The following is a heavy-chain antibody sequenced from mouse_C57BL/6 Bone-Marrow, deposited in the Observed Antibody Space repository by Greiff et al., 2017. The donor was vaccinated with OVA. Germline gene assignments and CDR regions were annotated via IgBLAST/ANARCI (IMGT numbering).Heavy chain of an antibody. Sequence: QVQLQQPGAELVKPGASVKVSCKASGYTFTGYWMHWVKQRPGQGLEWIGRFHPSDSNINYNEKFKGKATLTVAKSSSTASLQRSSLTSEDSAVYDCAIWGYDNDFDYWGQGTTLTVSS. CDR3: AIWGYDNDFDY. V-gene: IGHV1-74*01. CDR2: FHPSDSNI. D-gene: IGHD2-2*01. CDR1: GYTFTGYW. J-gene: IGHJ2*01.